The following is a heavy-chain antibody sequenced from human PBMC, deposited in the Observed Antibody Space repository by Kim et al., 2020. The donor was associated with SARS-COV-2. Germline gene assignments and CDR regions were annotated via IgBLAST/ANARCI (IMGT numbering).Heavy chain of an antibody. V-gene: IGHV4-59*01. D-gene: IGHD4-17*01. CDR1: GGSISSYY. Sequence: SETLSLTCSVSGGSISSYYWSWIRQPPGKGLEWIGYIYYSGSTNYKPSLKSRVTISVDTSKNQFSLKLSSVTAADTAVYYCAREINYGALDYWGQGTLVT. J-gene: IGHJ4*02. CDR3: AREINYGALDY. CDR2: IYYSGST.